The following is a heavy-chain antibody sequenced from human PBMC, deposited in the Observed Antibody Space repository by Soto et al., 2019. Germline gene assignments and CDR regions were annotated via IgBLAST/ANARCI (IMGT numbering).Heavy chain of an antibody. CDR2: IYPGDFDT. V-gene: IGHV5-51*01. CDR1: GYGFAGSW. CDR3: ARAPTGISHPYHFDF. Sequence: AESLKISCKATGYGFAGSWIGWVRQMPGKGLEWMGIIYPGDFDTRYSPSFRGQVTISVDKTVTTAYLQWSSLTASDTATYYCARAPTGISHPYHFDFWGQGTPVTVSS. J-gene: IGHJ4*02. D-gene: IGHD1-1*01.